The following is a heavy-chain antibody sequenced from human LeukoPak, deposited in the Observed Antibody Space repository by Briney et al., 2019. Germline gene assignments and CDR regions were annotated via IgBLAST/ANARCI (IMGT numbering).Heavy chain of an antibody. V-gene: IGHV1-18*01. CDR1: GYTCTSYG. CDR3: ARARCSSISCTFDY. CDR2: ISAYSGNT. J-gene: IGHJ4*02. D-gene: IGHD2-2*01. Sequence: ASVKVSCKASGYTCTSYGISWVRQAPGQGLEWMGWISAYSGNTNYAQNLQGRVTMTTDTSTTTAYMELRSLRSDETAVYYCARARCSSISCTFDYWGQGTLVTASS.